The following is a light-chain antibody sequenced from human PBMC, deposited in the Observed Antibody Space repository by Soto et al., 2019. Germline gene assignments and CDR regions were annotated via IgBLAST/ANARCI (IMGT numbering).Light chain of an antibody. J-gene: IGKJ4*01. CDR3: QQYDSSHLT. Sequence: VLTQSPGTLSLSPGERATLSCRASQSVSSSYLAWYQQKPGQAPRLLIYGASSRATGIPDRFSGSGSGTDFTLTISRLEPEDFAVYYCQQYDSSHLTFGGGTKVEIK. CDR1: QSVSSSY. V-gene: IGKV3-20*01. CDR2: GAS.